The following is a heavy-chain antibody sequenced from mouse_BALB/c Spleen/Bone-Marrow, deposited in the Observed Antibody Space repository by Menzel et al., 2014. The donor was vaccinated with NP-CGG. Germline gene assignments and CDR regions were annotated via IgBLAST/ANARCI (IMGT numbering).Heavy chain of an antibody. Sequence: AHLQQSGDELVKPGASVKLSCMASGFTFTSYWIHWVKQRPGQGPEWIGEINPSNGRTNYNEKSKRKATLTEDKSSSTAYMQLSSLTSEDSAVYYCARDGNYRYAMDYWGQGTSVTVSS. D-gene: IGHD2-1*01. V-gene: IGHV1S81*02. CDR2: INPSNGRT. J-gene: IGHJ4*01. CDR1: GFTFTSYW. CDR3: ARDGNYRYAMDY.